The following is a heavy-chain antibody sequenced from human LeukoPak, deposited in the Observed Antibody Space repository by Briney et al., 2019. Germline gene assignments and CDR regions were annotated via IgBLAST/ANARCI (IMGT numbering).Heavy chain of an antibody. CDR1: GFTFSSYS. CDR3: AREAGGWYTDF. D-gene: IGHD6-19*01. Sequence: GGSLRLSCAASGFTFSSYSMNWVRQAPGKGLEWVSYISGGSSTMYYADSVKGRFTISRDNAKNSLYLQMNSLRAEDTAVYYCAREAGGWYTDFWGQGTLLTVSS. CDR2: ISGGSSTM. J-gene: IGHJ4*02. V-gene: IGHV3-48*01.